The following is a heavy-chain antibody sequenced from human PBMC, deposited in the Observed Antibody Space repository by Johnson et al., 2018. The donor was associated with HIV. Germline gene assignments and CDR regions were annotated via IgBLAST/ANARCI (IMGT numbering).Heavy chain of an antibody. CDR3: AKADLAGAFDI. J-gene: IGHJ3*02. CDR1: GFTFSSYW. CDR2: IKQDGSEK. V-gene: IGHV3-7*01. Sequence: VLLVESGGGLVQPGGSLRLSCAASGFTFSSYWMSWVRQAPGKGLEWVANIKQDGSEKYYVDSVKGRFTISRYNAKNTLYLQMNSLRAEDTAVYYCAKADLAGAFDIWGQGTMVTVSS.